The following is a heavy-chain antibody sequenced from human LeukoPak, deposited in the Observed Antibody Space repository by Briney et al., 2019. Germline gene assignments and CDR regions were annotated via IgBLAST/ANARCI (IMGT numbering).Heavy chain of an antibody. D-gene: IGHD6-13*01. CDR2: IYYSGST. J-gene: IGHJ4*02. V-gene: IGHV4-59*08. CDR1: GGSISSYY. Sequence: KLSETLSLTCTVSGGSISSYYWSWIRQPPGKGLEWIGYIYYSGSTNYNLSLKSRVTISVDTSKNQFSLKLSSVTAADTAVYYCARQHSSSWSYYFDYWGQGTLVTVSS. CDR3: ARQHSSSWSYYFDY.